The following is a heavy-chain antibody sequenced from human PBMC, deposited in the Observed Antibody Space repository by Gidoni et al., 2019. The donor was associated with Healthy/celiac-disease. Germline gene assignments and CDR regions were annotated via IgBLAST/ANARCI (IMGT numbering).Heavy chain of an antibody. Sequence: QVQLQESGPGLVKPSETLSLTCAVSGYSLSSGYYWGWIRQPPGKGLEWIGSIYHSGSTYYNPSLKSRVTISVDTSKNQFSLKLSSVTAADTAVYYCATQGTQLSTPYYYGMDVWGQGTTVTVSS. D-gene: IGHD6-13*01. V-gene: IGHV4-38-2*01. CDR3: ATQGTQLSTPYYYGMDV. CDR2: IYHSGST. CDR1: GYSLSSGYY. J-gene: IGHJ6*02.